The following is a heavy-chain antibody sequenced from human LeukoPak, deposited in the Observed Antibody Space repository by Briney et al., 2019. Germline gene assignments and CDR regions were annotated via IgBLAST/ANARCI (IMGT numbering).Heavy chain of an antibody. CDR3: ARVAGNCGGDCYRLVY. Sequence: GASVKVSCKASGYTFTTYDINWVRQATGQGLEWMAWMNPNSGNTGYAQKFQGRVTMTRNTSIGTAYMELSSLRSEDTAVYYCARVAGNCGGDCYRLVYWGQGTLVTVAS. CDR1: GYTFTTYD. J-gene: IGHJ4*02. V-gene: IGHV1-8*01. D-gene: IGHD2-21*01. CDR2: MNPNSGNT.